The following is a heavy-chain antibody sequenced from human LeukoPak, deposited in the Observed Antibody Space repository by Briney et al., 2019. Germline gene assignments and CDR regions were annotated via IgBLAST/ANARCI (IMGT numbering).Heavy chain of an antibody. Sequence: GGSLRLSCAASGFTFSNYGMSWVRHPPGKGLEWVATNSGGGGSTYYADSVKGRFTISRDNSKNTLYLQMNSLRVDDTAVYYCAKESLPAAIIFESWGQGTLVTVSS. J-gene: IGHJ5*01. V-gene: IGHV3-23*01. CDR1: GFTFSNYG. CDR3: AKESLPAAIIFES. CDR2: NSGGGGST. D-gene: IGHD2-2*02.